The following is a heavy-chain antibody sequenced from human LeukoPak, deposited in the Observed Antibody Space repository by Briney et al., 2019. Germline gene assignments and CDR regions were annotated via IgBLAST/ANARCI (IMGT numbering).Heavy chain of an antibody. V-gene: IGHV4-38-2*02. CDR3: ASRKLGNDY. D-gene: IGHD7-27*01. Sequence: SETLSLTCTVSGYSISSGYYWGWIRQPPGKGLEWIGSIYHSGSTYYNPSLKSRVTISVDTSKNQFSLKLSSVTAADTAVYYCASRKLGNDYWGQGTLVTVSS. CDR1: GYSISSGYY. J-gene: IGHJ4*02. CDR2: IYHSGST.